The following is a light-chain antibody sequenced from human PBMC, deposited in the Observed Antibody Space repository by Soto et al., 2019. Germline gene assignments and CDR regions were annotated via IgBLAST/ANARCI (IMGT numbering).Light chain of an antibody. CDR2: LAT. CDR3: MQSLQSPFT. J-gene: IGKJ4*01. CDR1: RSLLQTNGNTY. Sequence: DIVMTQSPLSLPVTPGEPASISCRSSRSLLQTNGNTYLDWYLQKPGQSPQLLISLATNRASGVPDRFSGSGSGTYFTLQISRVEAEDVGVYYSMQSLQSPFTFGGGTKVDIK. V-gene: IGKV2-28*01.